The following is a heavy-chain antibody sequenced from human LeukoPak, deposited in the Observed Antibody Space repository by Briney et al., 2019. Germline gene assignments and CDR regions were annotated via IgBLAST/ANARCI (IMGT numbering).Heavy chain of an antibody. CDR3: AKARIRGYSYGSEGY. CDR2: ITGSGGWA. J-gene: IGHJ4*02. V-gene: IGHV3-23*01. CDR1: GLTFSSYA. Sequence: GGSLRLSCAASGLTFSSYAMMWLRQAPGQGLEWVSAITGSGGWALYADSVKGRLTISRDNSKNTLYLQMNSLRAEDTAVYYCAKARIRGYSYGSEGYWGQGTLVTVSS. D-gene: IGHD5-18*01.